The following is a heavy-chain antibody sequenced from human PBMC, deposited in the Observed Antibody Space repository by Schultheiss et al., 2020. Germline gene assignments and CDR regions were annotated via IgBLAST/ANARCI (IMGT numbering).Heavy chain of an antibody. J-gene: IGHJ4*02. Sequence: GESLKISCSASGFTFSSYAMHWVRQAPGKGLEYVSAISSNGGSTYYADSVKGRFTISRDNSKNTLYLQMSSLRAEDTAVYYCVKDLTPGIAAAGPNFDYWGQGTLVTVS. CDR1: GFTFSSYA. CDR3: VKDLTPGIAAAGPNFDY. D-gene: IGHD6-13*01. CDR2: ISSNGGST. V-gene: IGHV3-64D*06.